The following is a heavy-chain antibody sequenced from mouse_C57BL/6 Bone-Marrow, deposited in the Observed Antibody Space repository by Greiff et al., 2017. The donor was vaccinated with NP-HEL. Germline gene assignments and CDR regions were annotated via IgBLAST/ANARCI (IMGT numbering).Heavy chain of an antibody. D-gene: IGHD1-1*02. V-gene: IGHV5-4*01. J-gene: IGHJ2*01. CDR1: GFTFSSYA. CDR3: ARERDILWLYDVDY. Sequence: EVQRVESGGGLVKPGGSLKLSCAASGFTFSSYAMSWVRQTPEKRLEWVATISDGGSYTYYPDNVKGRFTISRDNAKNNLYLQMSHLKSEDTAMYYCARERDILWLYDVDYWGQGTTLTVSS. CDR2: ISDGGSYT.